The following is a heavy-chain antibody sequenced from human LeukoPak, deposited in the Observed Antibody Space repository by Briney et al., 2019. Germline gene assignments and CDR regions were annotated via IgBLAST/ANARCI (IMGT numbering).Heavy chain of an antibody. Sequence: PGGSLRLSCAASGFTFSSYAMSWVRQAPGKGLEWVSAISGSGGSAYYADSVKGRFTISRDNSKNTLYLQMNSLRAEDTAVYYCAKIYDSSGYFLDYWGQGTLVTVSS. V-gene: IGHV3-23*01. CDR1: GFTFSSYA. J-gene: IGHJ4*02. CDR3: AKIYDSSGYFLDY. CDR2: ISGSGGSA. D-gene: IGHD3-22*01.